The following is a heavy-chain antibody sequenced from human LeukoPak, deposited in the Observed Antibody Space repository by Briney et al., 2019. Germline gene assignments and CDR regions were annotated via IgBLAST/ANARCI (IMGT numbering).Heavy chain of an antibody. CDR3: ASSIGRIPATTLVMGYFDS. CDR1: GGSISSYY. J-gene: IGHJ4*02. D-gene: IGHD1/OR15-1a*01. Sequence: SETLSLTCTVSGGSISSYYWSWIRQSPGKGLEWIGYIIYSGGTNYNPSLKSRVTISVDTSKNQFSLKLSSVTAADTAVYDCASSIGRIPATTLVMGYFDSWGQGTQVTVSS. CDR2: IIYSGGT. V-gene: IGHV4-59*08.